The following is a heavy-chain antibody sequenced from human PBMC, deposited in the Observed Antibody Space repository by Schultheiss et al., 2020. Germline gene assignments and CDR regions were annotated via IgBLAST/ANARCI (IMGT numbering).Heavy chain of an antibody. J-gene: IGHJ3*02. CDR1: GGSISSYY. D-gene: IGHD5-24*01. Sequence: SQTLSLTCTVSGGSISSYYWSWIRQPPGKGLEWIGYIYYSGSTNYNPSLKSRVTMSVDTSKNQFSLNLRSVTAADTAVYYCAREGRRWLQSGEERDAFDIWGQGTMVTVAS. CDR3: AREGRRWLQSGEERDAFDI. V-gene: IGHV4-59*01. CDR2: IYYSGST.